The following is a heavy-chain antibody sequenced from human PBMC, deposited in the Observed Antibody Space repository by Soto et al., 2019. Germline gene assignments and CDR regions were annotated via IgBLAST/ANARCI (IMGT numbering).Heavy chain of an antibody. CDR3: ARALTSAAGLYFDY. V-gene: IGHV4-4*07. Sequence: PSETLSLTXTVSGGSISGYYWSWIRQPAGKGLEWIGRIHTSDGTKYNPSLKSRVTLSADTSNNQFSLRLTSLTAADTAVYYCARALTSAAGLYFDYWGRGTLVTVSS. CDR1: GGSISGYY. J-gene: IGHJ4*02. D-gene: IGHD6-25*01. CDR2: IHTSDGT.